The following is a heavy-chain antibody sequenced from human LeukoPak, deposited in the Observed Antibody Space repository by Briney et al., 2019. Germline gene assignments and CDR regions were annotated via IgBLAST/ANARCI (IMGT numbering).Heavy chain of an antibody. V-gene: IGHV1-58*01. J-gene: IGHJ4*02. D-gene: IGHD3-22*01. CDR2: IVVGSGNT. CDR1: GFTFTSSA. CDR3: VAERDSSGYWSDY. Sequence: KVSCKASGFTFTSSAVQWVRQARGQRLEWIGWIVVGSGNTNYAQKFQERVSITRDMSTSTAYMELSSLRSEDTAVYYCVAERDSSGYWSDYWGQGTLVTASS.